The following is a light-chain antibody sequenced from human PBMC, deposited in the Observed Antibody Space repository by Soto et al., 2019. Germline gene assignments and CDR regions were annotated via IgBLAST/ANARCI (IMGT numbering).Light chain of an antibody. CDR2: DAS. J-gene: IGKJ1*01. Sequence: DIQMNQSPSTLSASVGDRVTITCRASQSISNWLAWYQQKPGKAPKLLIYDASSLESGVPSRFSGSGSGTEFTLTISSLQPDDFATYYCQQYNSYSWTFGQGTKVDIK. V-gene: IGKV1-5*01. CDR3: QQYNSYSWT. CDR1: QSISNW.